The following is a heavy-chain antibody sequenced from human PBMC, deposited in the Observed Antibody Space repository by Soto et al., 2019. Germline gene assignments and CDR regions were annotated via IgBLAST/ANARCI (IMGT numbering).Heavy chain of an antibody. D-gene: IGHD5-18*01. J-gene: IGHJ6*02. V-gene: IGHV1-18*01. CDR3: ARVSSYGLNDYYGMDV. CDR1: GYTFTSYG. Sequence: ASVKVSCKASGYTFTSYGISWVRQAPGQGLEWMGWISAYNGNTNYAQKLQGRVTMTTDTSTSTAYMELRSLRSDDTAVYYCARVSSYGLNDYYGMDVWGQGTTVTVSS. CDR2: ISAYNGNT.